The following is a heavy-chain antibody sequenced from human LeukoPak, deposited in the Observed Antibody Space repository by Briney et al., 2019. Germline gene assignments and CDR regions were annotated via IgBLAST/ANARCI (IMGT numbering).Heavy chain of an antibody. CDR1: GYTFTSYD. CDR2: INPSGGST. J-gene: IGHJ4*02. Sequence: ASVKVSCKASGYTFTSYDISWVRQAPGQGLEWMGIINPSGGSTSYAQKFQGRVTMTRDTSTSTVYMELSSLRSEDTAVYYCARAQAQAYGSGSYYIPVISGSDYWGQGTLVTVSS. V-gene: IGHV1-46*01. D-gene: IGHD3-10*01. CDR3: ARAQAQAYGSGSYYIPVISGSDY.